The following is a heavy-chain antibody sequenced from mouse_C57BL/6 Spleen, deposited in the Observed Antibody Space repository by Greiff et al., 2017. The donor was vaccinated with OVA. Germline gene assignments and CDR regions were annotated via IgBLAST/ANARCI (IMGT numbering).Heavy chain of an antibody. V-gene: IGHV1-69*01. CDR1: GYTFTSYW. CDR3: ASYYYGSSDWFAY. CDR2: IDPSDSYT. D-gene: IGHD1-1*01. J-gene: IGHJ3*01. Sequence: QVQLKQPGAELVMPGASVKLSCKASGYTFTSYWMHWVKQRPGQGLEWIGEIDPSDSYTNYNQKFKGKSTLTVDKSSSTAYMQLSSLTSEDSAVYYCASYYYGSSDWFAYWGQGTLVTVSA.